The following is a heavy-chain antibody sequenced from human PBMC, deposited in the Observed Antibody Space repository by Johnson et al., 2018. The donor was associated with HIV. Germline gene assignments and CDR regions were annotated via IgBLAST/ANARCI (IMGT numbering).Heavy chain of an antibody. CDR2: INWNGGST. CDR1: GFTFDDYG. D-gene: IGHD4-17*01. V-gene: IGHV3-20*04. CDR3: ARDFADYGDYGRCAFDI. J-gene: IGHJ3*02. Sequence: VQLVESGGGVVQPGRSLRLSCAASGFTFDDYGMSWVRQAPGKGLEWVSGINWNGGSTGYADSVKGRFTISRDNAKNSLYLQMNSLRAEDTAVYYCARDFADYGDYGRCAFDIWGQGTMVTVSS.